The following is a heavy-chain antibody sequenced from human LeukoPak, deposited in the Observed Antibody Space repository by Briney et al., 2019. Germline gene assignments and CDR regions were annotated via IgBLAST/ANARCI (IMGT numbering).Heavy chain of an antibody. J-gene: IGHJ4*02. CDR3: SAPVATNY. CDR2: IRYDGSNN. V-gene: IGHV3-30*02. D-gene: IGHD4-23*01. Sequence: GGSLRLSCVASEFTFSSHGMHGVRQAPGRGVGGGAFIRYDGSNNYYADSVKGRFTISRDNSKNTLYLQMNSLKAEDTAVYYCSAPVATNYWGQGTLVTVSS. CDR1: EFTFSSHG.